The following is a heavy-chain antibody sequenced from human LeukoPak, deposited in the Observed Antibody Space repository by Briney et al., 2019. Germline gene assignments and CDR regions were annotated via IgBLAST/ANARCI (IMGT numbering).Heavy chain of an antibody. J-gene: IGHJ5*02. CDR2: IHHSGRT. CDR3: ARHPVDTAMFTPWFDP. CDR1: NGSFSGYY. Sequence: PSETLSLTCAVFNGSFSGYYWSWIRQPPGKGLEWIGGIHHSGRTSYNSSLKSRVTISIDTSKNQFSLQMSSVTAADTAVYYCARHPVDTAMFTPWFDPWGQGTLVIVSS. V-gene: IGHV4-34*01. D-gene: IGHD5-18*01.